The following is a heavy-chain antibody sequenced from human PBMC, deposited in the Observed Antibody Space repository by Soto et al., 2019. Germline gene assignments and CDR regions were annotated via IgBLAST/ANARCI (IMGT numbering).Heavy chain of an antibody. CDR2: IFYTGTT. CDR3: ARDRVRSDNKSYGMDV. J-gene: IGHJ6*01. CDR1: GDYIRSGGDY. V-gene: IGHV4-31*02. Sequence: TLSSTETGPGDYIRSGGDYWSWIRQHPGKGLEWIGYIFYTGTTYYNPSLKSRVSISVDTSKNQFSLKLTSVTAADKAIYYCARDRVRSDNKSYGMDVWGQGTTVTV. D-gene: IGHD2-21*01.